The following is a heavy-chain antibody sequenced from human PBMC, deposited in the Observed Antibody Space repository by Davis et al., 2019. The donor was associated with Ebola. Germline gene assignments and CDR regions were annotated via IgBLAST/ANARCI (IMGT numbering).Heavy chain of an antibody. Sequence: ASVKVSCKASGGTFSSYAINWVRQAPGQGLEWMGWINPNSGGTNYAQKFQGWVTMTRDTSISTAYMELSRLRSDDTAVYYCAREESTVTTGWFDPWGQGTLVTVSS. J-gene: IGHJ5*02. CDR2: INPNSGGT. CDR3: AREESTVTTGWFDP. CDR1: GGTFSSYA. D-gene: IGHD4-17*01. V-gene: IGHV1-2*04.